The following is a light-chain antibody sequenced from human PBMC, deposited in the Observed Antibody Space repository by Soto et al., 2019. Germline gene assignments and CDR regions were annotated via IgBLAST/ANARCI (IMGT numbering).Light chain of an antibody. CDR1: QDISSY. V-gene: IGKV1-39*01. CDR3: QQSYSRPRA. CDR2: GAH. J-gene: IGKJ1*01. Sequence: DIQLTQSPSLLSASVGDRVTITCRASQDISSYLAWYQQKPGRAPELLIHGAHSLHSGVPSRFSGSGSGTDFTLTISSLQPEDFATYFCQQSYSRPRAFGQGTKVDIK.